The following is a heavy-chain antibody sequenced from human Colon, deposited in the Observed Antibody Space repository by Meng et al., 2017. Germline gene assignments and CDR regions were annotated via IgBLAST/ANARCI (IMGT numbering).Heavy chain of an antibody. CDR1: GYTFTSYE. CDR3: ARTATR. Sequence: VQRVQSGAEVKKPGASVKVSCKASGYTFTSYEINWMRQAPGQGFEWMGWMSPSSGNTGYAQKFQGRVTMTRNISITTAYMELSSLRFDDTGVYYCARTATRWGQGTLVTVSS. CDR2: MSPSSGNT. V-gene: IGHV1-8*01. J-gene: IGHJ4*02.